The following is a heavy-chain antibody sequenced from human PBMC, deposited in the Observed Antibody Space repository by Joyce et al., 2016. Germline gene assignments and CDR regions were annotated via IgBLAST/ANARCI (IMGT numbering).Heavy chain of an antibody. V-gene: IGHV1-2*04. J-gene: IGHJ4*02. CDR1: GYRFTGYF. Sequence: QVQLVQSGTEVREPGASVKVSCKASGYRFTGYFIHWVRRAPGQGLEWMGWINPNSGGTNYAQRFQDWVTMTRDTSISTAYMELSRLRYDDTAVYYCAGDPTASYFDSGGYYVDYWGQGTLVTVSS. CDR3: AGDPTASYFDSGGYYVDY. D-gene: IGHD3-22*01. CDR2: INPNSGGT.